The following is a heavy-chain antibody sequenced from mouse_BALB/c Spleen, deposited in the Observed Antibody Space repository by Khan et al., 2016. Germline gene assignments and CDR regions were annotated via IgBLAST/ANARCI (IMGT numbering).Heavy chain of an antibody. CDR2: IKTYSGEA. CDR1: AYAFTNYG. D-gene: IGHD6-1*01. V-gene: IGHV9-1*02. CDR3: TRRRQLDLYYAMDY. Sequence: QIQLVQSGPELKKPGETVKISCKASAYAFTNYGMNWVKQAPGKGLKWMGWIKTYSGEATYADDFKGRFAFSLETSASTAYLQINSLKNEDMATYFCTRRRQLDLYYAMDYWGQGTSVTVSS. J-gene: IGHJ4*01.